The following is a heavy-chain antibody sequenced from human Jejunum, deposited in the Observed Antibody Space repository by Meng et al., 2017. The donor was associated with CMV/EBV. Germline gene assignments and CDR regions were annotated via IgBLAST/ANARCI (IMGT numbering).Heavy chain of an antibody. CDR2: RYSSGTT. D-gene: IGHD2-2*01. CDR3: ARVGIAVVPAALHWTYYFDQ. Sequence: WGGVRRPAGKGLGWVGARYSSGTTYYNPSLKSRVTISVATSKNQLSLRLTSVTAADAAVYYCARVGIAVVPAALHWTYYFDQWGQGTLVTVSS. J-gene: IGHJ4*02. V-gene: IGHV4-39*07.